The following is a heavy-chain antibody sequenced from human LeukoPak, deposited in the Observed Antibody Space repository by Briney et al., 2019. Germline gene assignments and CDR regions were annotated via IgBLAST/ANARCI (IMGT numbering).Heavy chain of an antibody. D-gene: IGHD3-22*01. Sequence: GASVKVSCKASGGTFSSYTISWVRQAPGQGREWMGRIIPILGIANYAQKFQGRVTITADKSTSTAYMELSSLRSEDTAVYYCASDYYDSSGYPPKYDYWGQGTLVTVSS. J-gene: IGHJ4*02. CDR2: IIPILGIA. CDR3: ASDYYDSSGYPPKYDY. CDR1: GGTFSSYT. V-gene: IGHV1-69*02.